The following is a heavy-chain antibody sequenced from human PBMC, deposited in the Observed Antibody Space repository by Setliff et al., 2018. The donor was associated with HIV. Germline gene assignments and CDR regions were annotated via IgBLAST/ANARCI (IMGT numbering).Heavy chain of an antibody. D-gene: IGHD3-22*01. V-gene: IGHV4-4*07. J-gene: IGHJ3*02. CDR3: AAVKDYYDSSGVVAFDI. Sequence: SETLSLTCTVSGGSISSYYWSWIRQPAGKGLEWIGRIYTSGSTNYNPSLKSRVTMSVDTSKNQFSLKLSSVTAADTAVYYCAAVKDYYDSSGVVAFDIWGQGTMVTVSS. CDR2: IYTSGST. CDR1: GGSISSYY.